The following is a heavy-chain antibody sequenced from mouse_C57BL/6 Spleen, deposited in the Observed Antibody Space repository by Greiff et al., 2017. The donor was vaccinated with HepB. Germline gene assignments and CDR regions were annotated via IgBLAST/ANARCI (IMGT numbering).Heavy chain of an antibody. CDR3: AREGLLPSAWFAY. J-gene: IGHJ3*01. D-gene: IGHD2-10*01. CDR2: IYPGDGDT. CDR1: GYAFSSSW. V-gene: IGHV1-82*01. Sequence: VQLQESGPELVKPGASVKISCKASGYAFSSSWMNWVKQRPGKGLEWIGRIYPGDGDTNYNGKFKGKATLTADKSSSTAYMQLSSLTSEDSAVYFWAREGLLPSAWFAYWGQGTLVTVSA.